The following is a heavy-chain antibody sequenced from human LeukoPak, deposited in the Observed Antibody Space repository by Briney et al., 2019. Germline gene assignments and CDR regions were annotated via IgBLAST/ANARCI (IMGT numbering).Heavy chain of an antibody. CDR1: GFTFGSYA. J-gene: IGHJ2*01. D-gene: IGHD1-7*01. CDR2: INNNGGII. V-gene: IGHV3-23*01. CDR3: AKVIVTGTRYFDL. Sequence: GGSLRLSCAASGFTFGSYAMSWVRQAPGKGLEWVSAINNNGGIIYYADSVKGRFTISRDNSKNTLYLQMDGLRAEDTAVYYCAKVIVTGTRYFDLWGRGTLVTVSS.